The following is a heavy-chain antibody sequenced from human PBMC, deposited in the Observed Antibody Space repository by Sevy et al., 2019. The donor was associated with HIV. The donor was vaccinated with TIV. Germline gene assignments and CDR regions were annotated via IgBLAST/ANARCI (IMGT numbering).Heavy chain of an antibody. CDR2: IYPGNSDT. Sequence: GGSLKISCKGSAYRIFNNWVAWVRQMPGKGLEWMGMIYPGNSDTRYSPSFQGQVTISADNSIGTAYLQWSSLKASDTAIYYCESGAHLPFDGFHVWGQGTMVTVSS. J-gene: IGHJ3*01. V-gene: IGHV5-51*01. CDR1: AYRIFNNW. CDR3: ESGAHLPFDGFHV. D-gene: IGHD2-15*01.